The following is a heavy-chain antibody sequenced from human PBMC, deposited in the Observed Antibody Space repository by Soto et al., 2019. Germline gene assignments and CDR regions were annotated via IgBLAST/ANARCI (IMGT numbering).Heavy chain of an antibody. Sequence: QVKLVQSGAEVKKPGSSVKVSCKGSGGFNSYSISWVRQAPGQGPEWMGGIIPIFATPTYAQKFQGRVTITADKSTSTAYMELSRLTSEDTAVYYCARGGAVIIPAATNWFDPWGQGTLVSVSS. J-gene: IGHJ5*02. CDR2: IIPIFATP. D-gene: IGHD2-2*01. CDR1: GGFNSYS. V-gene: IGHV1-69*06. CDR3: ARGGAVIIPAATNWFDP.